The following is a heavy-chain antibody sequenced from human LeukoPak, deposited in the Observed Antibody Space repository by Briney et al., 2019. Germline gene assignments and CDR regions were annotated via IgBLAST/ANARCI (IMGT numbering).Heavy chain of an antibody. CDR3: ARARTYYDILTGYPWKVEAFDI. J-gene: IGHJ3*02. Sequence: ASVKVSCKASGYTFTDYYMLWVRQAPGQGLEWMGWINPNTGGTNYAQKFQGRVTMTRDTSISTPYMELSWLRSDDTAVYYCARARTYYDILTGYPWKVEAFDIWGQGTMVTVSS. CDR2: INPNTGGT. D-gene: IGHD3-9*01. CDR1: GYTFTDYY. V-gene: IGHV1-2*02.